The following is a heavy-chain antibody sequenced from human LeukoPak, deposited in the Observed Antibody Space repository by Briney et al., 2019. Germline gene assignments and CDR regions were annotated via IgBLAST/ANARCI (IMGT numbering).Heavy chain of an antibody. J-gene: IGHJ6*02. CDR2: IYYSGST. Sequence: TLSLTCTVSGGSISSGGYYWSWIRQHPGKGLEWIGYIYYSGSTYYNPSLKSRVTISVDTSKNQFSLKLSSVTAADTAVYYCAREDSSSWLPYYYGMDVWGQGTTVTVSS. D-gene: IGHD6-13*01. CDR3: AREDSSSWLPYYYGMDV. CDR1: GGSISSGGYY. V-gene: IGHV4-31*03.